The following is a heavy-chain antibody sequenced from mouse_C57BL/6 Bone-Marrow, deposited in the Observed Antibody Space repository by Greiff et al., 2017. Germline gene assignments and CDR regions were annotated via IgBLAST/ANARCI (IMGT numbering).Heavy chain of an antibody. J-gene: IGHJ3*01. D-gene: IGHD3-2*02. Sequence: VQLQESGAELMKPGASVKLSCKATGYTFTGYWIEWVKQRPGHGLEWIGEILPGSGSPNYNEQVKGKATFTADTSSNTAYMQLSSLTTEDSAIYYCARAQALQGFAYWGQGTLVTVSA. CDR2: ILPGSGSP. CDR1: GYTFTGYW. V-gene: IGHV1-9*01. CDR3: ARAQALQGFAY.